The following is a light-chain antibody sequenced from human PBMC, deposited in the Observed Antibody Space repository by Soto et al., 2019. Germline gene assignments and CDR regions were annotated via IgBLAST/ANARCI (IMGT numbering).Light chain of an antibody. V-gene: IGKV3-11*01. CDR2: EAS. CDR1: QSVSSY. J-gene: IGKJ1*01. CDR3: QQRSNWPRT. Sequence: EIVLTQSPATLSLSPGERATLSCRASQSVSSYLAWYQQKPGQAPRLLIYEASNRATDIPARFSGSGSGTDFTLTINSLEPEDFAVYYCQQRSNWPRTFGQGTKVEIK.